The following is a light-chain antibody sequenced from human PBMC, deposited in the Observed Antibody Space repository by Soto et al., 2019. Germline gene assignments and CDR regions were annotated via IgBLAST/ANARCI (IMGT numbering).Light chain of an antibody. CDR1: QSVSSTY. V-gene: IGKV3-20*01. CDR2: GAS. Sequence: IVLTQSAGTLSLSPGERATLSCRASQSVSSTYMAWYQQRPGQAPRLLIYGASSRATGIPDRFSGSGSGTDFTLTISTLEPEDFAVYFCQQYGRSPPFTFGQGTKVEIK. CDR3: QQYGRSPPFT. J-gene: IGKJ2*01.